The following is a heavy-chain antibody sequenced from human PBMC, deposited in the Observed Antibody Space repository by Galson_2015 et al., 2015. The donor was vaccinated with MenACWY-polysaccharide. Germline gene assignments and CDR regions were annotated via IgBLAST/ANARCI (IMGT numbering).Heavy chain of an antibody. J-gene: IGHJ3*02. D-gene: IGHD4-11*01. CDR1: GFTFTSYA. CDR3: ARDGDHDDYTDALDI. V-gene: IGHV3-21*01. CDR2: IRSSGTNT. Sequence: SLRLSCAASGFTFTSYAMSWVRQAPGKGLEWVSAIRSSGTNTCYADSVKGRFIISRDNAENSLYLQMNSLRAEDTAIYYCARDGDHDDYTDALDIWGHGTMVTVSS.